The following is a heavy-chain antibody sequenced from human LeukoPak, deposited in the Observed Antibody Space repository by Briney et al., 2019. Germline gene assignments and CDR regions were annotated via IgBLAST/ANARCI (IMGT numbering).Heavy chain of an antibody. D-gene: IGHD6-19*01. Sequence: GGTLRLSCAASGFTFSSYGMSWVRQAPGKGLEWVSGINWNGGSTGDADSVKGRFTISRDNAKNSLYLQMNSLRAEDTAFYYCARVGDSSGLSDFDYWGQGTLVTVSS. CDR1: GFTFSSYG. CDR3: ARVGDSSGLSDFDY. J-gene: IGHJ4*02. V-gene: IGHV3-20*04. CDR2: INWNGGST.